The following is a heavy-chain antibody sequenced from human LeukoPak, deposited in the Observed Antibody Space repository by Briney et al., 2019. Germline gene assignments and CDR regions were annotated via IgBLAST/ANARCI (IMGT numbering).Heavy chain of an antibody. J-gene: IGHJ4*02. D-gene: IGHD6-13*01. V-gene: IGHV4-61*02. CDR1: GGSISSGSYY. CDR3: ARSGAAGTPRYIYYFDY. CDR2: IYTSGST. Sequence: PSQTLSLTCTVSGGSISSGSYYWSWIRQPAGRGLEWIVRIYTSGSTNYNPSLKSRVTISVDTSKNQFSLKLSSVTAADTAVYYCARSGAAGTPRYIYYFDYWGQGTLVTVSS.